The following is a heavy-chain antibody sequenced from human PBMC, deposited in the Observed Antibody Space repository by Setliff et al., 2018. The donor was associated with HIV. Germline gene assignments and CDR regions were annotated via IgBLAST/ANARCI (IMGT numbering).Heavy chain of an antibody. CDR3: ASERSGYPFY. CDR1: GYSFATYA. D-gene: IGHD5-12*01. V-gene: IGHV1-18*01. CDR2: ISAYNGNT. J-gene: IGHJ4*02. Sequence: ASVKVSCKASGYSFATYAISWVRQAPGQGLEWMGWISAYNGNTRYAESLQGRLSLTTDTSTSTAYMELRSLRSDDTAIYYCASERSGYPFYWGQGTRVTVSS.